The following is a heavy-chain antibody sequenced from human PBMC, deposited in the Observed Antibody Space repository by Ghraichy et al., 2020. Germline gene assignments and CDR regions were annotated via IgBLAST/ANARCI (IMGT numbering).Heavy chain of an antibody. J-gene: IGHJ4*02. V-gene: IGHV4-59*02. CDR1: GGSVSGNY. Sequence: SQTLSLTCAVSGGSVSGNYWRWIRESPGREPEWIGFIQYTGFTQYNPSLKSRVKMLVEVSRDQFSLTLTSMTAEDTAVYYCARGVVYPDGPTRHRVDYWCQGVLVTF. CDR3: ARGVVYPDGPTRHRVDY. D-gene: IGHD3-3*01. CDR2: IQYTGFT.